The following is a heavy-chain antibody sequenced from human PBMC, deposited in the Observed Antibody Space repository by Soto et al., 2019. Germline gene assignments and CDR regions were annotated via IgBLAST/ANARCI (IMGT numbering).Heavy chain of an antibody. Sequence: GEALKISCRASGYVFTTYWIAWVRQMPGKGLEWMGIINPADSDTRYSPSFQGQVTISADKSISTTYLQWSSLKASDTAIYYCARQSNFAFRGPGTPVTVSS. CDR1: GYVFTTYW. CDR2: INPADSDT. J-gene: IGHJ4*02. CDR3: ARQSNFAF. V-gene: IGHV5-51*01.